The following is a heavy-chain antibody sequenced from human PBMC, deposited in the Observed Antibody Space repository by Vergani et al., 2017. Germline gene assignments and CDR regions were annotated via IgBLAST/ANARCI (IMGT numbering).Heavy chain of an antibody. V-gene: IGHV3-9*02. D-gene: IGHD6-6*01. J-gene: IGHJ5*02. CDR1: GFTSDGYA. CDR3: AKDLGTSSGGGWFDP. CDR2: ISWNSNSI. Sequence: EVQLEESGGGLVLPGRFLRLFCVASGFTSDGYAMHWVRQAPGKGLEWVSGISWNSNSIGYADSVKGRFTISRDNAKNSLYLQMNSLRAEDTALYYCAKDLGTSSGGGWFDPWGQGTLVTVSS.